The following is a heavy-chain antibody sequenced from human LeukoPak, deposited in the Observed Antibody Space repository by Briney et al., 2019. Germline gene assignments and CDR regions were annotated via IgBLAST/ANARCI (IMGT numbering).Heavy chain of an antibody. V-gene: IGHV4-34*01. J-gene: IGHJ4*02. CDR1: GGSFSGYY. CDR2: INHSGST. CDR3: ARVYYDSSGYYWLDY. Sequence: SETLSLTCAVCGGSFSGYYWSWIRQPPGKGLEWIGEINHSGSTNYNPSLKSRVTISVDTSKNQFSLKLSSVTAADTAVYYCARVYYDSSGYYWLDYWGQGTLVTVSS. D-gene: IGHD3-22*01.